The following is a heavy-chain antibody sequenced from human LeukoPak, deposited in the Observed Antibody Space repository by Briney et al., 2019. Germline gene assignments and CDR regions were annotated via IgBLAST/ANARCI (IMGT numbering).Heavy chain of an antibody. V-gene: IGHV3-30*03. J-gene: IGHJ4*02. Sequence: GGSLRLSCAASGFTFSSYGMHWVRQAPGKGLEWVAVISYDGSNKYYADSVKGRFTISRDNSKNTLHLQMSSLTAEDTATYYCAQATGTLRYWGQGTLVTLSS. CDR1: GFTFSSYG. CDR2: ISYDGSNK. D-gene: IGHD1-1*01. CDR3: AQATGTLRY.